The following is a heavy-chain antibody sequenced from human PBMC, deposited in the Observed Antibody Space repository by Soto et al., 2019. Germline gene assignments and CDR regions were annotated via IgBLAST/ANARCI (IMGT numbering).Heavy chain of an antibody. J-gene: IGHJ4*02. V-gene: IGHV1-58*01. CDR2: IAVGSGNT. Sequence: GASVKVSCKASGFTFTSSAVQWVRQARGQRLEWIGWIAVGSGNTNYAQKFQERVTITRDMSTSTVYMELSSLRSEDTAVYYCAALGRYYYDSSGYYYIDDYWGQGTLVTVSS. CDR3: AALGRYYYDSSGYYYIDDY. D-gene: IGHD3-22*01. CDR1: GFTFTSSA.